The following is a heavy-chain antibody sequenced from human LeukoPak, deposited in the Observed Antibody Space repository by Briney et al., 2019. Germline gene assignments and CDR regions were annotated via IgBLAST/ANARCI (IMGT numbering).Heavy chain of an antibody. CDR3: ARERGRGRDSPWFDY. Sequence: GGSLRLSCAAYGFIVSGDFMSWVRQAPGKGLEWVSVIYSDGSTYYADSVKGRFTISRDNSKNTLDLQMTGLRAEDTAVYYCARERGRGRDSPWFDYWGQGTLVTVSS. J-gene: IGHJ4*02. CDR2: IYSDGST. D-gene: IGHD1-26*01. CDR1: GFIVSGDF. V-gene: IGHV3-53*01.